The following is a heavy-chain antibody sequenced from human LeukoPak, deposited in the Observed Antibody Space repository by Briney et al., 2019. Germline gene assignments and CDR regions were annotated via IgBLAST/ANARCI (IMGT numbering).Heavy chain of an antibody. V-gene: IGHV3-23*01. CDR3: AKEGGYCSSTSCYRRYYFDY. J-gene: IGHJ4*02. Sequence: TGGSLRLSCAASGFTVSSNYMSWVRQAPGKGLEWVSGISGSGGSTYYADSVKGRFTISRDNSKNTLYLQMNSLRAEDTAIYYCAKEGGYCSSTSCYRRYYFDYWGQGTLVTVSS. D-gene: IGHD2-2*01. CDR1: GFTVSSNY. CDR2: ISGSGGST.